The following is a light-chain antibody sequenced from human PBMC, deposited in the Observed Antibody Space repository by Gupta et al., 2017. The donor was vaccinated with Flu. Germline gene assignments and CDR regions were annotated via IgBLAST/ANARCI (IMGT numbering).Light chain of an antibody. V-gene: IGKV3-20*01. CDR2: AAY. Sequence: TRSWAPGSRATLSCRASQRINLNYVAWVQQKHGQAPRICIYAAYSRATGITESFSGGGSGTDFTLTIRGLGPEDFAVYFCRKYSRIRLYTFGQGTQVEIK. J-gene: IGKJ1*01. CDR1: QRINLNY. CDR3: RKYSRIRLYT.